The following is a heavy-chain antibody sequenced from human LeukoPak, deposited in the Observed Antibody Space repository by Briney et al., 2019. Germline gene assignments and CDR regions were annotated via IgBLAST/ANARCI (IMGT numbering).Heavy chain of an antibody. CDR1: GGTFSSYA. Sequence: ASVKVSCKASGGTFSSYAISWVRQAPGQGLEWMGWISAYNGNTNYAQKLQGRVTMTTDTSTSTAYMELRSLRSDDTAVYYCARRQQQLGLDYWGQGTLVTVSS. CDR3: ARRQQQLGLDY. CDR2: ISAYNGNT. V-gene: IGHV1-18*01. D-gene: IGHD6-13*01. J-gene: IGHJ4*02.